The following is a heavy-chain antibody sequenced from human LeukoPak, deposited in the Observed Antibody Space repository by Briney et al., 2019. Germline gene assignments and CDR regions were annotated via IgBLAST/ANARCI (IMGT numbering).Heavy chain of an antibody. J-gene: IGHJ4*02. CDR3: ARARTYYDILTGYSVFDY. V-gene: IGHV3-53*01. CDR1: GFTVSSNY. CDR2: IYSGGST. D-gene: IGHD3-9*01. Sequence: PGGSLRLSCAASGFTVSSNYMSWVRQAPGKGLEWVSVIYSGGSTYYADSVKGRFTISRDNSKNTLYLQMNSLRAEDTAVYYCARARTYYDILTGYSVFDYWGQGTLVTVSS.